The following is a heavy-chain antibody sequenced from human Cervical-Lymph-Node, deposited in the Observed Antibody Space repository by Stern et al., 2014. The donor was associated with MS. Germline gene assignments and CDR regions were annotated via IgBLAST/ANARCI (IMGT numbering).Heavy chain of an antibody. Sequence: EVQLVQSGAELKKPGESLRISCKGSGYSLTNTWIGWVRQMPGTSLEWMGIIYPGDSETSYSPSCQGQVTISADKSINTAYLQWSSLKASDTAMYYCARGRGIALRPDYWGQGTLVTVSS. J-gene: IGHJ4*02. V-gene: IGHV5-51*03. CDR3: ARGRGIALRPDY. CDR1: GYSLTNTW. CDR2: IYPGDSET. D-gene: IGHD6-13*01.